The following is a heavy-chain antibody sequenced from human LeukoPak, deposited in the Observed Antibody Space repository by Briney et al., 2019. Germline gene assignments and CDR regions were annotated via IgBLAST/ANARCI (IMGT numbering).Heavy chain of an antibody. V-gene: IGHV3-30*18. Sequence: GGSLRLSRAASGFTFSSYGMHWVRQAPGKGLEWVAVISYDGSNKYYADSVKGRFTISRDNSKNTLYLQMNSLRAEDTAVYYCAKEGLSHNVIVVVPAAGMDVWGQGTTVTVSS. CDR2: ISYDGSNK. CDR1: GFTFSSYG. J-gene: IGHJ6*02. CDR3: AKEGLSHNVIVVVPAAGMDV. D-gene: IGHD2-2*01.